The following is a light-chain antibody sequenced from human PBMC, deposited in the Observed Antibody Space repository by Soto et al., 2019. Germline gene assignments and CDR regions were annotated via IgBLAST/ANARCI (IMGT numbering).Light chain of an antibody. J-gene: IGLJ1*01. V-gene: IGLV2-8*01. CDR2: EVS. CDR3: TSYAGTYSFFYV. CDR1: NSDVGAYNY. Sequence: QSALTQPPSASGSPGQSVTISCTGTNSDVGAYNYVSWYQQLPGKATKLIIYEVSKRPSGVPDRFSGSKSGNTASLTVSGLHAEDEADYYCTSYAGTYSFFYVFGTGTKVTVL.